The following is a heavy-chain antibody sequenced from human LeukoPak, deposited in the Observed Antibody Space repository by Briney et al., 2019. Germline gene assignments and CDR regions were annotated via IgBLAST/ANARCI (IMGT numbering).Heavy chain of an antibody. V-gene: IGHV3-23*01. CDR3: ARASGIYGSGWYFDY. CDR2: NT. D-gene: IGHD6-19*01. J-gene: IGHJ4*02. CDR1: GFTFNNYV. Sequence: GSLRLSCAASGFTFNNYVMSWVRQAPGKGLEGVSTNTYYADSVKCRFTISRDNSKNTLSLQVSTLRAEDTAVYYCARASGIYGSGWYFDYWGQGTLVTVSS.